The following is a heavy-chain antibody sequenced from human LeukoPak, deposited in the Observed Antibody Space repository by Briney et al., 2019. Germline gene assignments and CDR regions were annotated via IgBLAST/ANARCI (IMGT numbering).Heavy chain of an antibody. D-gene: IGHD5-18*01. CDR1: GFTVSSNY. Sequence: GGSLRLSCAASGFTVSSNYMSWVRQAPGKGLEWVSVIYSGGSTYYADSVKGRFTISRDNSKNTLYLQMNSLRAEDTAVYYCAKAGRIQLWPNGYYFDYWGQGTLVTVSS. J-gene: IGHJ4*02. CDR2: IYSGGST. V-gene: IGHV3-53*05. CDR3: AKAGRIQLWPNGYYFDY.